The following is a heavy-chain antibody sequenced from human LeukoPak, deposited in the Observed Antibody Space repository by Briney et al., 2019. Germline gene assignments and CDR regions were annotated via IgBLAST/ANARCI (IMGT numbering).Heavy chain of an antibody. CDR2: IKQDGSEK. CDR1: GYTFKNYW. Sequence: GGSLRLSCAASGYTFKNYWMSWIRQVPGKGLEWVANIKQDGSEKNYVDSVRGRFTTSRDNAKNSLYLQVDSLRAEDTAVYYCARGGIGYFDYWGQGTLVTVSS. V-gene: IGHV3-7*01. CDR3: ARGGIGYFDY. D-gene: IGHD3-3*02. J-gene: IGHJ4*02.